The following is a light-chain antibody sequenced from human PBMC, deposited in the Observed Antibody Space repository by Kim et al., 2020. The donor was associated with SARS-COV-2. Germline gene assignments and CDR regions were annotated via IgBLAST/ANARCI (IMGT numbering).Light chain of an antibody. J-gene: IGKJ5*01. V-gene: IGKV1-33*01. CDR3: QQYDRLPPIT. CDR1: QDIANF. Sequence: DIQMTQSPPSLSASVGDRVTITCQASQDIANFLNWYQQKPGKAPKLLIYDASNLETGVPSRFSGSGSATDFTFTISSLQPEDVATYYCQQYDRLPPITFGQGTRLEIK. CDR2: DAS.